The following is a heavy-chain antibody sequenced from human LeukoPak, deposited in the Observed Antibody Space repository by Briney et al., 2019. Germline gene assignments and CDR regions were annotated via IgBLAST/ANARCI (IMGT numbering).Heavy chain of an antibody. CDR3: ASVPYYYDSSGYYYDY. CDR2: IIPIFGTA. V-gene: IGHV1-69*13. J-gene: IGHJ4*02. Sequence: SVKVSCKASGGTFSSYAISWVRQAPGQGLEWMGGIIPIFGTANYAQKFQGRVTITADESTSTAYMELSSLRSEDAAVYYCASVPYYYDSSGYYYDYWGQGTLVTVSS. CDR1: GGTFSSYA. D-gene: IGHD3-22*01.